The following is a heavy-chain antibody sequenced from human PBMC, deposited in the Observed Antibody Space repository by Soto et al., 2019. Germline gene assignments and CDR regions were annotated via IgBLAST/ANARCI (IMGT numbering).Heavy chain of an antibody. D-gene: IGHD3-16*02. Sequence: GGSLRLSCAASGFTFSNYNMSWVRQAPGKGLEWVSYISRSSSTIYYADSVKGRFNISRDNAKNSLYLQINSLRAEDTAVYYCARDEYDYIWGSYRRHWGQGTLVT. CDR1: GFTFSNYN. CDR3: ARDEYDYIWGSYRRH. V-gene: IGHV3-48*01. CDR2: ISRSSSTI. J-gene: IGHJ1*01.